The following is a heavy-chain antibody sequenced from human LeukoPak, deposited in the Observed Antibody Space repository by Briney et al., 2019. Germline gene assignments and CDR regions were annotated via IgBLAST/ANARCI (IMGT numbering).Heavy chain of an antibody. CDR2: ILYSGST. CDR1: GGSISSYH. V-gene: IGHV4-59*01. CDR3: ARGRGRGWSSEVGAFDI. Sequence: PSETLSLTCTVSGGSISSYHWTWIRQSPGKGLGWIGCILYSGSTNYNPSLKTQVTISIDTSKKRFSLNLSSVTAADTAVYYCARGRGRGWSSEVGAFDIWGQGRMVTVSS. D-gene: IGHD6-19*01. J-gene: IGHJ3*02.